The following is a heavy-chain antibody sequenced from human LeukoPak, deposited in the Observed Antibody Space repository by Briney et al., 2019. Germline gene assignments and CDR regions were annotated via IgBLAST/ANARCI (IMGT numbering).Heavy chain of an antibody. V-gene: IGHV3-21*01. CDR3: ARVWEYCSGGSCYENYYGMDV. Sequence: GGSLRLSCAASGFTFSSDSMNWVRQPPGKGLEWVSSISSSSSYIYYADSVKGRFTISRDNAKNSLYLQMNSLRAEDTAVYYCARVWEYCSGGSCYENYYGMDVWGKGTTVTVSS. J-gene: IGHJ6*04. D-gene: IGHD2-15*01. CDR2: ISSSSSYI. CDR1: GFTFSSDS.